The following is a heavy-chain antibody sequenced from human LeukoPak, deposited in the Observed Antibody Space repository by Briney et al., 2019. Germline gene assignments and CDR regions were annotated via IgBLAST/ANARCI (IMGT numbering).Heavy chain of an antibody. CDR2: INHSGST. V-gene: IGHV4-34*01. CDR3: ARASRDAIAVAGTGNWFDP. Sequence: SETLSLTCAVNGGSFSGYYWSSIRQPQGKGLEWIGEINHSGSTNYNPSLKSRVTISVDTSKNQFSLKLSSVTAADTAVYYCARASRDAIAVAGTGNWFDPWGQGTLVTVSS. D-gene: IGHD6-19*01. J-gene: IGHJ5*02. CDR1: GGSFSGYY.